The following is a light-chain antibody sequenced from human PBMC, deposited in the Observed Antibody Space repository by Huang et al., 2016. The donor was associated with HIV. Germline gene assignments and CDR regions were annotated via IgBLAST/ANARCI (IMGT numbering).Light chain of an antibody. Sequence: EIVLTQSPGTLSLSPGERATLACRASQSVSRGYLAGYKQKHGQAPRRLIYGASIRATGIPDRFSGGGSGTDFTLTISRLEPEDFAVYYCQQYGSSTGFTFGPGTKVDIK. CDR2: GAS. J-gene: IGKJ3*01. CDR1: QSVSRGY. V-gene: IGKV3-20*01. CDR3: QQYGSSTGFT.